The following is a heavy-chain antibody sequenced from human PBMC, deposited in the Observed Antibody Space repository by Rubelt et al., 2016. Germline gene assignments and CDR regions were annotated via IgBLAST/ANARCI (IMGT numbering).Heavy chain of an antibody. CDR1: GGSFSGYY. J-gene: IGHJ5*02. CDR3: ARGLARAAAATRRLWFDP. D-gene: IGHD6-13*01. CDR2: INHSGST. V-gene: IGHV4-34*01. Sequence: QVQLQQWGAGLLKPSETLSLTCAVYGGSFSGYYWSWIRQPPGKGLEWIGEINHSGSTNYNPSPKSRVTITVDKSRNQFSLKLSSVTAADTAVYYCARGLARAAAATRRLWFDPWGQGTLVTVSS.